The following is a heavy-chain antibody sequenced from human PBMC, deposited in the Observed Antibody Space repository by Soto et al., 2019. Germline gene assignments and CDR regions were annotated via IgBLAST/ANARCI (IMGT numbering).Heavy chain of an antibody. Sequence: ASVKVSCKASGYTFTSYGISWVRQAPGQGLEWMGWISAYNGNTNYAQKLQGRVTMTTDTSTSTAYMELRSLRSDDTAVYYCASDILTGYYTPLAFDIWGQGTMVTVSS. J-gene: IGHJ3*02. CDR1: GYTFTSYG. D-gene: IGHD3-9*01. V-gene: IGHV1-18*01. CDR3: ASDILTGYYTPLAFDI. CDR2: ISAYNGNT.